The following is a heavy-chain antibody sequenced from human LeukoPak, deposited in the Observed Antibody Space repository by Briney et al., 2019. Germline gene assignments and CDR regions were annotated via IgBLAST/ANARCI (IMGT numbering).Heavy chain of an antibody. D-gene: IGHD3-22*01. CDR1: GYTFTGYY. Sequence: GASVKVSCKASGYTFTGYYMHWVRQAPGQGLEWMGXXXPNSGGTNYAQKFQGRVTMTRDTSISTAYMELSRLRSDDTAVYYCASLYYYDSSGVIDAFDIWGQGTMVTVSS. J-gene: IGHJ3*02. V-gene: IGHV1-2*02. CDR2: XXPNSGGT. CDR3: ASLYYYDSSGVIDAFDI.